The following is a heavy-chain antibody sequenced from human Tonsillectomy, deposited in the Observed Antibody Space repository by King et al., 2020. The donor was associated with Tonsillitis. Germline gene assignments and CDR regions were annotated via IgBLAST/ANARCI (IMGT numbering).Heavy chain of an antibody. Sequence: QLVQSGAEVKKPGASVKISCKASGYAFTSYYMHWVRQAPGQGLEWMGIINPSGGTTSHAQKFQARVSMTSDTSTSTVYMELSSLRYEDTAVYYCARVGTVTTFDYWGQGTLVTVSS. V-gene: IGHV1-46*03. D-gene: IGHD4-17*01. CDR3: ARVGTVTTFDY. CDR1: GYAFTSYY. CDR2: INPSGGTT. J-gene: IGHJ4*02.